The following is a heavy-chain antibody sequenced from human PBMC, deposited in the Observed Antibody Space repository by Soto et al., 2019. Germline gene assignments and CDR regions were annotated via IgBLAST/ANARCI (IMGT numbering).Heavy chain of an antibody. CDR2: VYYSGAT. Sequence: SETLSLTCTVSGDSMATGGHYYNWIRQVPGKGLGWFGYVYYSGATHYTPSLRARATISRDTSKNQFSLRLISVTAADTALYYCARDKDLQPTVWGFWGQGIQVTVSS. D-gene: IGHD3-16*01. V-gene: IGHV4-31*03. CDR1: GDSMATGGHY. CDR3: ARDKDLQPTVWGF. J-gene: IGHJ4*02.